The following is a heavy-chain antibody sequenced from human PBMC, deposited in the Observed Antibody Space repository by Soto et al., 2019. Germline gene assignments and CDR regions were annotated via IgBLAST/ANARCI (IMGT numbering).Heavy chain of an antibody. D-gene: IGHD6-19*01. Sequence: QITLKESGPTLVKPTQTLTLTCTISGFSLSTTRVGVGWIRQPPGKALEWLALIYWDDDKRYSPFLKCRLTITEDTSKNQVVLTMTNMDPMDTATYFCSHTLVAGLGYYFDYWGQGTLVTVSS. CDR1: GFSLSTTRVG. J-gene: IGHJ4*02. CDR2: IYWDDDK. CDR3: SHTLVAGLGYYFDY. V-gene: IGHV2-5*02.